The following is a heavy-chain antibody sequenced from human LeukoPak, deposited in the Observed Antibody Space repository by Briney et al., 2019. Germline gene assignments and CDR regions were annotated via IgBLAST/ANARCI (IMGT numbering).Heavy chain of an antibody. Sequence: QPGVSLRLSCAASGFTFSSQSMTWVRQDPGKGLEWVSGISGSGDNTYYGDSVKGRFTISRDNSKSTMYLQMNSLRVEDTAVYYCVKWTGYGMNWGQGTLVTVSS. CDR2: ISGSGDNT. CDR1: GFTFSSQS. D-gene: IGHD3/OR15-3a*01. J-gene: IGHJ4*02. CDR3: VKWTGYGMN. V-gene: IGHV3-23*01.